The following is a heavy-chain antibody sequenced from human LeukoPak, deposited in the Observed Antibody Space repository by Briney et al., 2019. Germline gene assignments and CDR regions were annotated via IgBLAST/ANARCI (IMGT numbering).Heavy chain of an antibody. Sequence: SETLSLTCTVSGDSIRSYYWSWIRQPPGKGLEWIGYIFYSGSTNCNPSLKTRVTISVDTSKNQFSLRLSSVTAADTAVYFCARSNIAVAGTFDHWGQGTLVTVSS. J-gene: IGHJ4*02. CDR1: GDSIRSYY. D-gene: IGHD6-19*01. CDR3: ARSNIAVAGTFDH. CDR2: IFYSGST. V-gene: IGHV4-59*01.